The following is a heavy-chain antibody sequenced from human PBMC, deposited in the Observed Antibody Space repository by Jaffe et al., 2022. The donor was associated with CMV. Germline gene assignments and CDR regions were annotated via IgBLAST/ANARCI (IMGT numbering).Heavy chain of an antibody. CDR2: ISGSGGST. CDR3: AKDRPAGIAARTSFDY. D-gene: IGHD6-6*01. V-gene: IGHV3-23*01. J-gene: IGHJ4*02. CDR1: GFTFSSYA. Sequence: EVQLLESGGGLVQPGGSLRLSCAASGFTFSSYAMSWVRQAPGKGLEWVSAISGSGGSTYYADSVKGRFTISRDNSKNTLYLQMNSLRAEDTAVYYCAKDRPAGIAARTSFDYWGQGTLVTVSS.